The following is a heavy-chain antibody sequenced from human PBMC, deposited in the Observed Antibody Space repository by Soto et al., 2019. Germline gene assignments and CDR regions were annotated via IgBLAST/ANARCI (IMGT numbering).Heavy chain of an antibody. CDR1: GYTFTTSG. V-gene: IGHV1-18*01. D-gene: IGHD3-16*01. CDR3: ARGITFGGVLTGMDV. CDR2: INTGNSKT. J-gene: IGHJ6*02. Sequence: QVQLVQSGAEVKKPGASVKVSCKASGYTFTTSGISWVRPAPGQVLEWMGWINTGNSKTYYAPKLQGRVTMTTDTSTSTAYLDLRSLKSDDTAVYYCARGITFGGVLTGMDVWGQGTTVTVSS.